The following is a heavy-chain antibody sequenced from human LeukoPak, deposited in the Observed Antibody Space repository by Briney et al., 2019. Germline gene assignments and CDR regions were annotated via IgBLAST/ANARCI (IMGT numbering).Heavy chain of an antibody. CDR3: ARGDGSYYFDY. Sequence: GGSLRLSCAASGFTFSSYWMHWVRQAPGKGLVWVSRINSDGSSTSYADSVKGRFTISRDNAKNTLYLQMNSLRAEDTAVYYCARGDGSYYFDYWGQGTLVTVSS. CDR1: GFTFSSYW. D-gene: IGHD1-26*01. V-gene: IGHV3-74*01. J-gene: IGHJ4*02. CDR2: INSDGSST.